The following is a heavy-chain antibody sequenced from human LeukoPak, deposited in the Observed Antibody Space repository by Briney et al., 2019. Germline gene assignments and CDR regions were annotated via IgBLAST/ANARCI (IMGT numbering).Heavy chain of an antibody. CDR1: GGSISSSSYY. V-gene: IGHV4-39*02. D-gene: IGHD1-26*01. CDR3: VRDLGGRSGH. J-gene: IGHJ4*02. Sequence: PSETLSLTCTVSGGSISSSSYYWGWIRQPPGKGLEWIGSIYYSGSTYYNPSLKSRVTISVDTSKNQFSLKLSSVTAADTAVYYCVRDLGGRSGHWGQGTLVTVSS. CDR2: IYYSGST.